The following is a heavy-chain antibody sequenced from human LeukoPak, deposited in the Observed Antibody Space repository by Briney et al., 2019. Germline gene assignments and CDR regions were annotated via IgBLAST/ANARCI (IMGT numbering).Heavy chain of an antibody. CDR3: ARDLVTVTKGFDI. CDR1: GDSFSSHY. CDR2: ISHIGRT. Sequence: SETLSLTCAVSGDSFSSHYWTWIRQSPGTGLEWIGYISHIGRTNYNPSLKRRVTISIDTSRNQFSLKLESVTAADTAVYYCARDLVTVTKGFDIWGQGTMVSVSS. V-gene: IGHV4-59*11. D-gene: IGHD4-17*01. J-gene: IGHJ3*02.